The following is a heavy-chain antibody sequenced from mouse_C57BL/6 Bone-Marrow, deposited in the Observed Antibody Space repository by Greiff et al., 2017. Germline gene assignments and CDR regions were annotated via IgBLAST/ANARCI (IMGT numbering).Heavy chain of an antibody. J-gene: IGHJ3*01. CDR2: ILPGSGST. Sequence: QVQLQQSGAELMKPGASVKLSCKATGYTFTGYWIEWVKQRPGHGLEWIGEILPGSGSTNYNEKFKGKATFTADTSSNTAYMQLSSLTTEDSDIYYCARWGGSSFAWFAYWGQGTLVTVSA. V-gene: IGHV1-9*01. CDR1: GYTFTGYW. CDR3: ARWGGSSFAWFAY. D-gene: IGHD1-1*01.